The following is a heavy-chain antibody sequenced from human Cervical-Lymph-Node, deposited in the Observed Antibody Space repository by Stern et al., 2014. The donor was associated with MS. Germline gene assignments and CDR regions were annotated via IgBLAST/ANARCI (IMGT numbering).Heavy chain of an antibody. Sequence: QLVQSGAEVKKPGASVKVSCKASGYTFTSYDINWVRQATGQGLEWMGWMNPNSGNTGYAQQFQGRVTIPRNTSISTTDMVLSSLRSEDTAVYYCARGGGSVRFLEWLNYWGQGTLVTVSS. CDR3: ARGGGSVRFLEWLNY. J-gene: IGHJ4*02. CDR2: MNPNSGNT. V-gene: IGHV1-8*01. CDR1: GYTFTSYD. D-gene: IGHD3-3*01.